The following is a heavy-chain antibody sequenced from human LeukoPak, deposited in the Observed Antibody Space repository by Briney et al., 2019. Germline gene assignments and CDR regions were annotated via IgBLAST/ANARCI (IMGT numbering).Heavy chain of an antibody. J-gene: IGHJ6*02. Sequence: SETLSLTCTVSGGSISSSSYYWGWIRQPPGKGLEWIGSIYHSGSTNYNPSLKSRVAISVDKSKNQFSLRLSSVTAADTAVYYCARGETLSDYYYGMDVWGQGTTVTVSS. CDR1: GGSISSSSYY. CDR3: ARGETLSDYYYGMDV. V-gene: IGHV4-39*07. CDR2: IYHSGST.